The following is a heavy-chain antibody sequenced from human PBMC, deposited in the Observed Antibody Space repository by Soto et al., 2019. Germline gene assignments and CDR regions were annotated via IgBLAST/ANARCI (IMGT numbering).Heavy chain of an antibody. D-gene: IGHD2-8*01. V-gene: IGHV3-23*01. CDR3: TKHLSNGRPDY. CDR1: GFTFRSYA. CDR2: ISGSGGGT. J-gene: IGHJ4*02. Sequence: GGSLRLSCAASGFTFRSYAMSWVRQAPGKGLEWVSLISGSGGGTYYADSVKGRFTISRDNAKNTLYLQMNSLRAEDTAVFYCTKHLSNGRPDYWAQGTLVTVSS.